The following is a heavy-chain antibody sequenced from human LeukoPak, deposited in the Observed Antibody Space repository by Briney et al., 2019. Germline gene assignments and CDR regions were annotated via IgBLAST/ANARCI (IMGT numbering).Heavy chain of an antibody. CDR1: GGSISSSRYY. J-gene: IGHJ4*02. D-gene: IGHD3-10*01. CDR2: INYSGTT. V-gene: IGHV4-61*01. CDR3: ARDPGGRYFDF. Sequence: PSETLSLTCTVAGGSISSSRYYWTWIRQPPGKGLEWIGDINYSGTTNYHPSLRSRVTISVDTSKHQFSLKLSSVTAADTAVYYCARDPGGRYFDFWGQGTLVTVSS.